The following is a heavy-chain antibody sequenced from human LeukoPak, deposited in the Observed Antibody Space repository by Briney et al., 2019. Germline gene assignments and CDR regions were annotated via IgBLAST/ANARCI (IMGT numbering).Heavy chain of an antibody. V-gene: IGHV4-39*07. J-gene: IGHJ4*02. CDR3: ASTSPGIAAAGLDY. Sequence: SGTLSLTCTVSGGSISSSSYYWGWIRQPPGKGLEWIGSIYCSGSTYYNPSLKSRVTISVDTSKNQFSLKLSSVTAADTAVYYCASTSPGIAAAGLDYWGQGTLVTVSS. CDR1: GGSISSSSYY. D-gene: IGHD6-13*01. CDR2: IYCSGST.